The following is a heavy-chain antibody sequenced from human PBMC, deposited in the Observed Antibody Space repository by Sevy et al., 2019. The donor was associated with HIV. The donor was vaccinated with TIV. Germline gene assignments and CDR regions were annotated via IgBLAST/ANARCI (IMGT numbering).Heavy chain of an antibody. D-gene: IGHD1-26*01. CDR1: GGSVSTGGYY. CDR3: ARYIAGPGFDF. J-gene: IGHJ4*02. CDR2: ILGSGYT. Sequence: SETLSLTCTVSGGSVSTGGYYWSWIRQSAGKGLEWIGRILGSGYTDYNPSLKSRVTIPRDTSKSQFSLTLTSVTAADTAMYYCARYIAGPGFDFWGQGIQVTVSS. V-gene: IGHV4-61*02.